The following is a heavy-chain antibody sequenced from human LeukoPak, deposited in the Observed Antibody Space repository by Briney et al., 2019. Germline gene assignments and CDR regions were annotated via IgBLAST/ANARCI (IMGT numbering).Heavy chain of an antibody. V-gene: IGHV7-4-1*02. CDR1: GYTFISYA. J-gene: IGHJ6*03. D-gene: IGHD6-19*01. CDR3: ARRDKYSSGWYSEYYYYYMDV. CDR2: INTNTANP. Sequence: GASVKVSCKASGYTFISYAMNWVRQAPGQGLEWMGWINTNTANPTYAQGFTGRFVFSLDTSVSTAYLQISSLKAEDTAVYYCARRDKYSSGWYSEYYYYYMDVWGKGTTVTVSS.